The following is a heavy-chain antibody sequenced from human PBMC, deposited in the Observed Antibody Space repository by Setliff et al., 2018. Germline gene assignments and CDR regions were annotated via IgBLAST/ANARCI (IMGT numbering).Heavy chain of an antibody. D-gene: IGHD3-3*01. J-gene: IGHJ5*02. CDR2: IYSGDART. CDR3: ARIDATIFAATGPFDP. Sequence: GGSLRLSCAASGFTFSIYAMTWVRQAPGKGLEWVSVIYSGDARTYYADSVKGRFTISRDNSKNSLYLQMNSLRDEDTAIYYCARIDATIFAATGPFDPWGQGTLVTVS. V-gene: IGHV3-23*03. CDR1: GFTFSIYA.